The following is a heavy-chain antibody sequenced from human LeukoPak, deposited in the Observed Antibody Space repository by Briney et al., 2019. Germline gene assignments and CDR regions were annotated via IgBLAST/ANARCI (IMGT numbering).Heavy chain of an antibody. CDR3: ARADYSNNWDDAFDI. J-gene: IGHJ3*02. CDR2: ISYDGSNK. Sequence: GRSLRLSCAASGFTFSSYAMHWVRQAPGKGLEWVAVISYDGSNKYYADSVKGRFTISRDNSKNTLYLQMNSLRADDTAVYYCARADYSNNWDDAFDIWGQGTMVTVSS. V-gene: IGHV3-30*04. CDR1: GFTFSSYA. D-gene: IGHD1-1*01.